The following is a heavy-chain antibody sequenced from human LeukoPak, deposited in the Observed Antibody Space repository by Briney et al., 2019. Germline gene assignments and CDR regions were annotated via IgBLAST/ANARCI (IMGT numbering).Heavy chain of an antibody. CDR1: GDSVSSNSAT. CDR2: TCYRSKWYN. CDR3: ASGGYYDFWSGYSNWFDP. D-gene: IGHD3-3*01. J-gene: IGHJ5*02. V-gene: IGHV6-1*01. Sequence: SQTLSLTCALSGDSVSSNSATWNWIRQSPSRGLEWLGRTCYRSKWYNDYAVSVKSRITINPDTSKNQFSLQLNSVTPEDTAVYYCASGGYYDFWSGYSNWFDPWGQGTLDTVSS.